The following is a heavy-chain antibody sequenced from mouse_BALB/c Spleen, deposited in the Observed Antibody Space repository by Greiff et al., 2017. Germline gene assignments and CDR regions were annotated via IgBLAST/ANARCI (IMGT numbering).Heavy chain of an antibody. J-gene: IGHJ4*01. V-gene: IGHV1-69*02. CDR1: GYTFTSYW. Sequence: QVQLQQPGAELVRPGASVKLSCKASGYTFTSYWINWVKQRPGQGLEWIGNIYPSDSYTNYNQKFKDKATLTVDKSSSTAYMQLSSPTSEDSAVYYCTRYDYDEEGPMDYWGQGTSVTVSS. D-gene: IGHD2-4*01. CDR2: IYPSDSYT. CDR3: TRYDYDEEGPMDY.